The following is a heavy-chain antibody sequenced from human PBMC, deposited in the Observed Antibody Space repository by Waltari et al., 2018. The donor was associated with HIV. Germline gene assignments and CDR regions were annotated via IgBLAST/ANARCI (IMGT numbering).Heavy chain of an antibody. CDR1: GGSISSHY. Sequence: QVQLQESGPGLVKPSETLSLTCTVSGGSISSHYWNWIRQPPGKGLEWIGYIYHSGSANYNPSLKSRVTISVDTSKNQFSLKLNSVTAADTAVYFCARDPVPDYFGMDVWGQGTTVTVS. J-gene: IGHJ6*02. D-gene: IGHD3-10*01. CDR2: IYHSGSA. V-gene: IGHV4-59*11. CDR3: ARDPVPDYFGMDV.